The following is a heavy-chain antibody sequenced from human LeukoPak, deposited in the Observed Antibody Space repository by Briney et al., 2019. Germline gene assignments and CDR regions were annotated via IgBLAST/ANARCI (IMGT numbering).Heavy chain of an antibody. CDR2: INPNSGDT. V-gene: IGHV1-2*02. CDR1: GYTFTGYY. Sequence: ASVTASCKASGYTFTGYYIHWVRQAPGQGLEWMGWINPNSGDTHYAQKFQGRVTMTRDTSISTAHMDLNSLISDDTAVYYCARVQYQLLFEGNWFDPWGQGTMVTVSS. J-gene: IGHJ5*02. CDR3: ARVQYQLLFEGNWFDP. D-gene: IGHD2-2*01.